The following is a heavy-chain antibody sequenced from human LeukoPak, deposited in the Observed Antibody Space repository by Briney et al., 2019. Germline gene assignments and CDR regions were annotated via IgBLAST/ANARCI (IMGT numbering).Heavy chain of an antibody. CDR2: IYHSGTT. Sequence: PSETLSLTCNVSGYSISSGYYWGWIRQPPGKGLEWIGNIYHSGTTYYNPSLKSRVTISVDTSKNQFSLKLSSVTAADTAVYYCASGWYYYDSSGTNWGQGTLVTVSS. CDR1: GYSISSGYY. D-gene: IGHD3-22*01. CDR3: ASGWYYYDSSGTN. J-gene: IGHJ4*02. V-gene: IGHV4-38-2*02.